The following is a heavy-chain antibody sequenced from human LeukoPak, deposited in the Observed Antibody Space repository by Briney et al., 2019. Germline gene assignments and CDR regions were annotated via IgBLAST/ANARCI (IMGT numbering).Heavy chain of an antibody. Sequence: SETLSLTCTVSGGFISSYYWSWIRQAPGKGLEWIGYMYYSGSTNYNPSLKNRVTISVDTSKNQFSLKLTSVTAADTAVYYCASGSSTVKFYYGIDVWGRGTTVTVSS. D-gene: IGHD4-17*01. CDR1: GGFISSYY. V-gene: IGHV4-59*01. CDR2: MYYSGST. J-gene: IGHJ6*02. CDR3: ASGSSTVKFYYGIDV.